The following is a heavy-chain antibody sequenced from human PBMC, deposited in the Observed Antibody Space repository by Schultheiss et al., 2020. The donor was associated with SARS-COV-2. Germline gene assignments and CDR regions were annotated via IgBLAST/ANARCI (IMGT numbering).Heavy chain of an antibody. CDR3: ARALIVVVPAAMVQGGIYYYYGMDV. CDR1: GYTFTGYY. CDR2: INPNSGGT. Sequence: ASVKVSCKASGYTFTGYYMHWVRQAPGQGLEWMGWINPNSGGTNYAQKFQGWVTMTRDTSISTAYMELSRLRSDDTAVYYCARALIVVVPAAMVQGGIYYYYGMDVWGQGTTVTVSS. D-gene: IGHD2-2*01. J-gene: IGHJ6*02. V-gene: IGHV1-2*04.